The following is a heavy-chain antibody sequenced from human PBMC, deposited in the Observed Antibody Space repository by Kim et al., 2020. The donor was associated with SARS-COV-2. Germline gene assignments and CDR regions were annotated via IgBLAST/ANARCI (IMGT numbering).Heavy chain of an antibody. V-gene: IGHV3-48*03. Sequence: GGSLRLSCAASGFTFSSYEMNWVRQAPGKGLEWVSYISSSGSTIYYADSVKGRFTISRDNAKNSLYLQMNSLRAEDTAVYYCAREAFGWCLDYWGQGTLVTVSS. J-gene: IGHJ4*02. CDR1: GFTFSSYE. D-gene: IGHD2-21*01. CDR3: AREAFGWCLDY. CDR2: ISSSGSTI.